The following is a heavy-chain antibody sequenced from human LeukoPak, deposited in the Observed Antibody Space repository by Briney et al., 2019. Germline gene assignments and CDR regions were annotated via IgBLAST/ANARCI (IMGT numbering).Heavy chain of an antibody. CDR2: INYCGTT. CDR1: GGAISNDNYY. J-gene: IGHJ4*02. CDR3: ARLSDY. Sequence: SETLSLTCTVSGGAISNDNYYWGWIRQPPGKGLEWIASINYCGTTYYNPSLNSRVSISVDTSKTQLSLRLSSVTAADTAVYYCARLSDYWGQGILVTVSS. V-gene: IGHV4-39*01.